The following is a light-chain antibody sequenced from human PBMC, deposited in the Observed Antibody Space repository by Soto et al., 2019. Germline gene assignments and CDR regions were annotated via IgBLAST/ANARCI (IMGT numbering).Light chain of an antibody. J-gene: IGKJ4*01. Sequence: DVQMTQSPSSVSASVGDRVTNTCRASQGISSWLAWYEQKPGKAPMLLIYAASSLQRGVPSRFSGSGSGTYFTLTISSLQPEVFANYYWQQANSFPLTFGGGTKVEIK. V-gene: IGKV1-12*01. CDR3: QQANSFPLT. CDR1: QGISSW. CDR2: AAS.